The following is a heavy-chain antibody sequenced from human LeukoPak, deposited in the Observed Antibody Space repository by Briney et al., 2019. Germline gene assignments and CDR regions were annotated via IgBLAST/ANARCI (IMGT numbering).Heavy chain of an antibody. CDR1: GFTFSRYS. CDR2: ISYDGSTK. CDR3: ARVGIVVIPAARFDC. V-gene: IGHV3-30*01. Sequence: GRSLRLSCAASGFTFSRYSMHWVRQAPGKGLEWVAMISYDGSTKSYADSVKGRFTISRDNSKNTLYLQMNSLSSEDTAIYYCARVGIVVIPAARFDCWGQGTLVTVSS. J-gene: IGHJ4*02. D-gene: IGHD2-2*01.